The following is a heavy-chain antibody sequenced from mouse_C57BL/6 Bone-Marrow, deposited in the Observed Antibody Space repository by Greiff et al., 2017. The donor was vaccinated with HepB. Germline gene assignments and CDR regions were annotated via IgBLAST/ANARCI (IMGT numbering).Heavy chain of an antibody. CDR1: GYSFTDYN. J-gene: IGHJ1*03. CDR3: ARSEDLIYYDYWDFDV. V-gene: IGHV1-39*01. D-gene: IGHD2-4*01. CDR2: INPNYGTT. Sequence: EVQLQQSGPELVKPGASVKISCKASGYSFTDYNMNWVKQSNGKSLEWIGVINPNYGTTSYNQKFKGKATLTVDQSSSTAYMQLNSLTSEDSAVYYCARSEDLIYYDYWDFDVWGTGTTVTVSS.